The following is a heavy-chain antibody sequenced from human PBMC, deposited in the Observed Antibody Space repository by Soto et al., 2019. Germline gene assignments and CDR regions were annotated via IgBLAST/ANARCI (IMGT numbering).Heavy chain of an antibody. J-gene: IGHJ4*02. Sequence: ASVKVSCKASGYTFTSYGISWVRQAPGQGLEWMGWISVYSGNTNYAQKLQGRVTMTTDTSTSTAYMELRSLRSEDTAVYYCATGATYYYDSSGYYPFDYWGQGTLVTVSS. CDR1: GYTFTSYG. V-gene: IGHV1-18*01. D-gene: IGHD3-22*01. CDR3: ATGATYYYDSSGYYPFDY. CDR2: ISVYSGNT.